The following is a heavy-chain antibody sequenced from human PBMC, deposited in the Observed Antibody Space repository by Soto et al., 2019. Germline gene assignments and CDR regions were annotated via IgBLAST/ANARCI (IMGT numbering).Heavy chain of an antibody. CDR2: IKSKTDGGTT. J-gene: IGHJ6*02. Sequence: PGGSLRLSCAASGFTFSNAWMNWVRQAPGKGLEWVGRIKSKTDGGTTDYAAPAKGRFTISRDDSKNTLYLQMNSLKTEDTAVYYCTTPDAYSGYDLPGFNYYYYGMDVWGQGTTVTVSS. CDR3: TTPDAYSGYDLPGFNYYYYGMDV. V-gene: IGHV3-15*07. D-gene: IGHD5-12*01. CDR1: GFTFSNAW.